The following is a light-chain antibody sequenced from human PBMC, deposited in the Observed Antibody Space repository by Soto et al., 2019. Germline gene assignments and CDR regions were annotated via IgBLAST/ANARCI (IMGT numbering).Light chain of an antibody. CDR2: LGS. V-gene: IGKV2-28*01. J-gene: IGKJ1*01. CDR1: QSLLHSNGYNY. Sequence: DIVMSQSPLSLPVTPGEPASISCRSSQSLLHSNGYNYLDWYLQKPGQSPQLLIYLGSNRASGVPDRFSGSGSGTDFTLKISRVEAEDVGVYYCMQALQTLWTFRQGT. CDR3: MQALQTLWT.